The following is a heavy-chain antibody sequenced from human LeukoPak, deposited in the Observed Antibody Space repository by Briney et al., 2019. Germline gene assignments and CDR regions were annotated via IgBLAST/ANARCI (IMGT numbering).Heavy chain of an antibody. CDR3: ARPSYCVFDNCGYWLDP. Sequence: ASVKVSCKTSGYTFIKDLIHWVRQAPGQGLEWMGTINPSGDSTNYAQRFQGRVTLTEDTSTSTVYMELSSLTSEDTAVYYCARPSYCVFDNCGYWLDPWGPGTLITVSS. CDR1: GYTFIKDL. J-gene: IGHJ5*02. D-gene: IGHD2-21*01. V-gene: IGHV1-46*01. CDR2: INPSGDST.